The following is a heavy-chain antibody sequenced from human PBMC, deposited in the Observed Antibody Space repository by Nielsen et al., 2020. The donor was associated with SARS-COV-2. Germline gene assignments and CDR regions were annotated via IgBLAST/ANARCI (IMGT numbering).Heavy chain of an antibody. Sequence: GGSLRLSCAASGFTFSSYAMHWVRQAPGKGLEWVAVISYDGSNKYYADSVKGRFTISRDNSKNTLYLQMNSLRSDDSAVYYCAKGGVRGDGFYLHMDVWGKGTTVTVSS. CDR1: GFTFSSYA. J-gene: IGHJ6*03. V-gene: IGHV3-30-3*01. D-gene: IGHD5-24*01. CDR3: AKGGVRGDGFYLHMDV. CDR2: ISYDGSNK.